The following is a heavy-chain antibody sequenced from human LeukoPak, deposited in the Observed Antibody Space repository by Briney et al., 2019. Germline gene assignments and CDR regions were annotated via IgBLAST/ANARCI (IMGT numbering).Heavy chain of an antibody. J-gene: IGHJ6*03. CDR1: GGSISSYY. CDR3: ARSDYGDYYYYYMDV. CDR2: IYYSGST. V-gene: IGHV4-59*12. Sequence: SETLSLTCTVSGGSISSYYWSWIRQPPGKGLEWIGYIYYSGSTNYNPSLKSRVTMSVDTSKNQFSLKLSSVTAADTAVYYCARSDYGDYYYYYMDVWGKGTTVTVSS. D-gene: IGHD4-17*01.